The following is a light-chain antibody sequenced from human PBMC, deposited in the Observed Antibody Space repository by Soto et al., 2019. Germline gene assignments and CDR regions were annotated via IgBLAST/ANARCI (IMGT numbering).Light chain of an antibody. CDR1: QSIRSW. J-gene: IGKJ1*01. CDR2: DAS. V-gene: IGKV1-5*01. CDR3: QQYNDYSWT. Sequence: DIQMTQSPSTLSASVGDRGTITCRASQSIRSWLAWYQQKPGKAPKVLIYDASSLESGVPSRFSASGSGTEFTLTISSLQPDDVATYYCQQYNDYSWTFGQGTKVDNK.